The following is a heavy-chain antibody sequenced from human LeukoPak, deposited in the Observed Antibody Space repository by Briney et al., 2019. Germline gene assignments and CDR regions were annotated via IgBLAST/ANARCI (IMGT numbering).Heavy chain of an antibody. D-gene: IGHD2-2*02. J-gene: IGHJ6*02. CDR1: GGTFSSYA. CDR3: ARDSDIVVVPAAISAEYYGMDV. V-gene: IGHV1-69*13. CDR2: IIPIFGTA. Sequence: GASVKVSCKASGGTFSSYAISWVRQAPGQGLEWMGGIIPIFGTANYAQKFQGRVTITADESTSTAYMELSSLRSEDTAVYYCARDSDIVVVPAAISAEYYGMDVWGQGTTVTVSS.